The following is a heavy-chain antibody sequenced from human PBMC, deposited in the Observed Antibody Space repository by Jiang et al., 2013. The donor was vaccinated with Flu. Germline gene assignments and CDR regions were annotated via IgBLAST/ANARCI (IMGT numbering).Heavy chain of an antibody. V-gene: IGHV4-59*08. CDR1: GGSIFSSY. CDR2: IFYSGTT. D-gene: IGHD3-10*01. J-gene: IGHJ4*02. CDR3: VRLKGGARFEGFDY. Sequence: GSGLVKPSETLSLTCTVSGGSIFSSYWTWIRQPPGEGLEWIGYIFYSGTTNYNPSLKSRVTMSVDTSKNQFFLSLSSVTAADTAVYYCVRLKGGARFEGFDYWGQGTLVTVSS.